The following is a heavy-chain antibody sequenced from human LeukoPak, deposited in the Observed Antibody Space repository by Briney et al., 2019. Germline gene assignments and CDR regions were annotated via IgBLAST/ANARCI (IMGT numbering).Heavy chain of an antibody. CDR3: ARDQPALDY. Sequence: ASVTVSFTSSVFTFICYYMHWVRQAPGKGHEWMGWINLNTGDTDYAPKFQGRVTMTRDTSITTAYMELSRLRYDDTAVYYCARDQPALDYWGRGTLVTVSS. V-gene: IGHV1-2*02. CDR1: VFTFICYY. CDR2: INLNTGDT. J-gene: IGHJ4*02.